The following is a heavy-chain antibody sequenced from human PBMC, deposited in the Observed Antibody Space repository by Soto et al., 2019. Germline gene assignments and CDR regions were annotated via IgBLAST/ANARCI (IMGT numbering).Heavy chain of an antibody. CDR1: GGSFSGYY. D-gene: IGHD6-13*01. V-gene: IGHV4-34*01. Sequence: SETLSLTCAVYGGSFSGYYWSWIRQPPGKGLEWIGEINHSGSTNYNPSLKSRVIISVDTSKNQFSLKLSSVTAADTAVYYCARELASSSWYSGWFDPWGQGTLVTVSS. CDR2: INHSGST. CDR3: ARELASSSWYSGWFDP. J-gene: IGHJ5*02.